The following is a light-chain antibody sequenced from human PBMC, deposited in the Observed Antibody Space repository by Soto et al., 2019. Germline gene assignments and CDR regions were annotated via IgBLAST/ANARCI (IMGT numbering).Light chain of an antibody. V-gene: IGKV1-13*02. CDR1: QGISSA. CDR2: DAS. J-gene: IGKJ5*01. CDR3: QQLNSYPP. Sequence: AIQLTQSPSSLSASVGDRVTITCRASQGISSALAWYQQKPGKAPKLLIYDASSLESGVPSRFSGSGSGTDFTLTISSLQPVDFSTYHRQQLNSYPPFGQGTRLEIK.